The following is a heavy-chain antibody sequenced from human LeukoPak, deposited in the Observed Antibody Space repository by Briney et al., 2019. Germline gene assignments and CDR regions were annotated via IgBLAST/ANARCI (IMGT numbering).Heavy chain of an antibody. D-gene: IGHD3-16*01. Sequence: NPSETLSLTCTVSGGSISSYYWSWIRQPPGKGLEWIGYIYYSGSTNYNPSLKSRVTISVDTSKNQFSLKLSSVTAADTAVYYCARVVRDYVWGSYLDYWGQGTLVTVSS. CDR3: ARVVRDYVWGSYLDY. CDR1: GGSISSYY. V-gene: IGHV4-59*01. CDR2: IYYSGST. J-gene: IGHJ4*02.